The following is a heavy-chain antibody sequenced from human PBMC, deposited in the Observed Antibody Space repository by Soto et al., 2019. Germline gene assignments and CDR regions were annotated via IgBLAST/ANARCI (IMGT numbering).Heavy chain of an antibody. V-gene: IGHV4-39*01. D-gene: IGHD4-17*01. CDR3: ASPYVYGDYNAFDI. CDR1: GGSISSSSYY. J-gene: IGHJ3*02. CDR2: IYYSGST. Sequence: QLQLQESGPGLVKPSETLSLTCTVSGGSISSSSYYWGWIRQPPGKGLEWIGSIYYSGSTYYNPSLKSRVTISVDTSKNQFSLKLSSVTAADTAVYYFASPYVYGDYNAFDIWGQGTMVTVSS.